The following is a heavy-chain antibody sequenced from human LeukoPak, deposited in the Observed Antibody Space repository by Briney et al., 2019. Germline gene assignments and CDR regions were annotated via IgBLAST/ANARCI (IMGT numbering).Heavy chain of an antibody. J-gene: IGHJ3*01. CDR3: ARSERIIMILGGAFDV. CDR2: IYYSGST. CDR1: GDSISSYY. D-gene: IGHD3-22*01. Sequence: PSETLSLTCTVSGDSISSYYWSWIRQPPGKGLEWIGCIYYSGSTNYNPSLKSRVAISVDTSKNQFSLKLSSVTAADTAVYFCARSERIIMILGGAFDVWGQGTMVTVSS. V-gene: IGHV4-59*08.